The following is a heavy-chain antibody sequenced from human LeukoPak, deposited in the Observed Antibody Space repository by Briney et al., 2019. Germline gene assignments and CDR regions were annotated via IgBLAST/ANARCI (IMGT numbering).Heavy chain of an antibody. Sequence: ASVKVSCKASGGTFSSYTISWVRQAPGQGLEWMGRIIPILGIANYAQKFQGRVTITADKSTGTAYMELSSLRSEDTAVYYCARVGESNYDFWSGYYYNWFDPWGQGTLVTVSS. J-gene: IGHJ5*02. CDR2: IIPILGIA. CDR1: GGTFSSYT. V-gene: IGHV1-69*02. D-gene: IGHD3-3*01. CDR3: ARVGESNYDFWSGYYYNWFDP.